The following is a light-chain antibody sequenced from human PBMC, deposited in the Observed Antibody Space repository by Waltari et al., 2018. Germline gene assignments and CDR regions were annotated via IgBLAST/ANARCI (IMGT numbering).Light chain of an antibody. CDR2: GAS. V-gene: IGKV1-39*01. CDR3: QQSNSANS. CDR1: QSVKRY. Sequence: IQLTQSPSSLSASPGDRVPITCRASQSVKRYLNWYQQKPGRAPKLLIYGASNLQTGVPSRFSGSGSATVFTLTISSLQPEDFATYYCQQSNSANSFGQGTKLEFK. J-gene: IGKJ2*03.